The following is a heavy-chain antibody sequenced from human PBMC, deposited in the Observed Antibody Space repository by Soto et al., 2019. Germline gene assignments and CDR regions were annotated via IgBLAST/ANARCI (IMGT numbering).Heavy chain of an antibody. CDR2: IYYSGST. D-gene: IGHD6-19*01. CDR3: ARRGYSSGWSWFDP. J-gene: IGHJ5*02. V-gene: IGHV4-39*01. CDR1: GGSISSSSYY. Sequence: SETLSLTCTVSGGSISSSSYYWGWIRQPPGKGLEWIGSIYYSGSTYYNPSLKSRVTISVDMSKNQFSLKLSSVTAADTAVYYCARRGYSSGWSWFDPWGQGTLVTVSS.